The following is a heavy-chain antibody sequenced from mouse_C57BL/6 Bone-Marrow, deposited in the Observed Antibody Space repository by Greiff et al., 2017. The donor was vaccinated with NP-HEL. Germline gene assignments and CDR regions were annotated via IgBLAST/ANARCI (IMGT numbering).Heavy chain of an antibody. V-gene: IGHV1-78*01. CDR3: ARDGNYEGYFDV. J-gene: IGHJ1*03. CDR2: IYPRDGST. Sequence: QVQLKQSDAELVKPGASVKISCKVSGYTFTDHTIHWMKQRPEQGLEWIGYIYPRDGSTKYNEKFKGKATSTADNASSTAYMQLNSLTSEDSAVYFCARDGNYEGYFDVWGTGTTVTVSS. CDR1: GYTFTDHT. D-gene: IGHD2-1*01.